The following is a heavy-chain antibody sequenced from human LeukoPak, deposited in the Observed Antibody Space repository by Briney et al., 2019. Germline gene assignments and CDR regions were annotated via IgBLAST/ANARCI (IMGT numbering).Heavy chain of an antibody. J-gene: IGHJ4*02. V-gene: IGHV3-48*03. CDR1: GFTFSSYE. D-gene: IGHD6-19*01. CDR3: ARVALSSSGWPYYFDY. CDR2: ISGSGSTI. Sequence: GGSLRLSCAASGFTFSSYEMNWVRQAPGKGLEWVSYISGSGSTIYYANSVKGRFTISRDNAKNSLYLQMNSLRAEHTAVYNCARVALSSSGWPYYFDYWGQGTLVTVSS.